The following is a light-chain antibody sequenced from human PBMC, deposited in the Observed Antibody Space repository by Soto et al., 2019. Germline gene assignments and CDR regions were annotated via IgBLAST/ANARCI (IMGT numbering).Light chain of an antibody. CDR3: CSYAGSSPSVV. CDR1: SSDVGTYTL. Sequence: QSALTQPASVSGSPGQSITISCTGTSSDVGTYTLVSWYQQYPGQAPKLLIYEGSKRPSGVSNRFSGSKSANTASLTVSGLQAEDEADYYCCSYAGSSPSVVFGGGTKLTVL. V-gene: IGLV2-23*01. CDR2: EGS. J-gene: IGLJ2*01.